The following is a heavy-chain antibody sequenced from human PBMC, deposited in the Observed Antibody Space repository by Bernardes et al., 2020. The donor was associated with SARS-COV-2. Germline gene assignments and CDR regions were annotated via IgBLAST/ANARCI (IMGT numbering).Heavy chain of an antibody. D-gene: IGHD3-16*02. Sequence: GGSLSLSCAASGFTFSSYGMHWVRPAPGKGLEWVAVIWYDGSNKYYADSVKGRFTISRDNSKNTLYLQMNSLRAEDTAVYYCARDQGLYDYVWGSYRPTYYYGMDVWGQGTTVTVSS. CDR2: IWYDGSNK. CDR1: GFTFSSYG. CDR3: ARDQGLYDYVWGSYRPTYYYGMDV. V-gene: IGHV3-33*01. J-gene: IGHJ6*02.